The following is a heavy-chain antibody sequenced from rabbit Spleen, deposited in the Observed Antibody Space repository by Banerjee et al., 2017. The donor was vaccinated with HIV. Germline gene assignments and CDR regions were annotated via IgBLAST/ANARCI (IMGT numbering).Heavy chain of an antibody. V-gene: IGHV1S40*01. CDR2: IYSGSSGST. Sequence: QSLEESGGDLVKPEGSLTLTCTASGFTISGSYCMCWVRQAPGKGLEWIACIYSGSSGSTYYANWAKGRFTISSHNAQNTLYLQLNSLTAADTATYFCARDLAYGSIGDFDWLDLWGQGTLVTVS. J-gene: IGHJ5*01. D-gene: IGHD5-1*01. CDR3: ARDLAYGSIGDFDWLDL. CDR1: GFTISGSYC.